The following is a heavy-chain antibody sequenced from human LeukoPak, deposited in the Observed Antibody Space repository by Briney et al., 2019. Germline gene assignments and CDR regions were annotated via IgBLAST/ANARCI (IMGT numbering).Heavy chain of an antibody. D-gene: IGHD2/OR15-2a*01. V-gene: IGHV4-59*08. CDR2: IYSSGSP. CDR3: AKTPVRSNYYGMDV. Sequence: PSETLSLTCTVSGGSISDYYWSRIPQPPGKGLEWIGDIYSSGSPNYNPSLKSRVTISVDTSKSQFSLKLSSVTAADTAVYYCAKTPVRSNYYGMDVWGQGTTVTVSS. CDR1: GGSISDYY. J-gene: IGHJ6*02.